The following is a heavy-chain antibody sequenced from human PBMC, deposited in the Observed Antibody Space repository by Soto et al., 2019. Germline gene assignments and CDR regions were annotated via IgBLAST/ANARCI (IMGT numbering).Heavy chain of an antibody. V-gene: IGHV3-53*01. Sequence: ETLSLTCTVSGGSISSYYMSWVRQAPGKGLEWVSVIYSGGSTYYADSVKGRFTISRDNSKNTLYLQMNSLRAEDKAVYYCARDRYPFDYWGQGTLVTVSS. CDR1: GGSISSYY. D-gene: IGHD1-26*01. J-gene: IGHJ4*02. CDR2: IYSGGST. CDR3: ARDRYPFDY.